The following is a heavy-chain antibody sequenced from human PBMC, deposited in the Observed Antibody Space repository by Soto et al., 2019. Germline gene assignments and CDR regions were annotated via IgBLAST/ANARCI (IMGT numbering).Heavy chain of an antibody. D-gene: IGHD3-9*01. CDR3: ARDLWYYILPGYLSY. J-gene: IGHJ4*02. V-gene: IGHV3-21*01. CDR2: ISSSSSYI. CDR1: GFTFSSYS. Sequence: EVQLVESGGGLVKPGGSLRLSCAASGFTFSSYSMNWVRQAPGKGLEWVSSISSSSSYIYYADSVKGRFTISRDNAKNSLYLQMNSLRAEDTAVYYCARDLWYYILPGYLSYWGQGTLVTVSS.